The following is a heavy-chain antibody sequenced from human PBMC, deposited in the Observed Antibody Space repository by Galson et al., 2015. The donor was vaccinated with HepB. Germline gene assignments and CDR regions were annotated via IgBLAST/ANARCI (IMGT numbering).Heavy chain of an antibody. Sequence: SLRLSCAASGFTFSNAWMSWVRQAPGKGLEWVGRIKSKTDGGTTDYAAPVKGRFTISRDDSKNTLYLQMNSLKTEDTAVYYCTTDFLDYGDYSYYYYGMDVWGQGTTVTVSS. CDR1: GFTFSNAW. CDR2: IKSKTDGGTT. CDR3: TTDFLDYGDYSYYYYGMDV. J-gene: IGHJ6*02. V-gene: IGHV3-15*01. D-gene: IGHD4-17*01.